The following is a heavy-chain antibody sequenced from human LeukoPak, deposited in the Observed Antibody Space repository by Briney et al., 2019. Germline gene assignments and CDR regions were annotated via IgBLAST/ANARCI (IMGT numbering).Heavy chain of an antibody. V-gene: IGHV3-13*01. Sequence: GGSLRLSSAASGFTFSSYDMHWVRQATGKGLEWVSAIGTAGNTYYPGSVKGRFTISRENAKNSLYLQMNSLRAGDTAVYYCARSSARLDAFDIWGQGTMVTVSS. CDR1: GFTFSSYD. J-gene: IGHJ3*02. CDR3: ARSSARLDAFDI. D-gene: IGHD2-2*01. CDR2: IGTAGNT.